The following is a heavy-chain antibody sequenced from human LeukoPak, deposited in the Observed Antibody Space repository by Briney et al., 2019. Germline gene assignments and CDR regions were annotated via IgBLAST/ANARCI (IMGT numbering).Heavy chain of an antibody. CDR2: IKNDGSDK. CDR1: GFSFSAAW. J-gene: IGHJ4*02. CDR3: VNLGYSD. V-gene: IGHV3-7*01. D-gene: IGHD5-12*01. Sequence: GGFLRLSCGASGFSFSAAWMTWVRQAPGKGLEWVATIKNDGSDKYYVDSVKGRFTLSRDNAKNSVYLQMNSLRVEDTAVYYCVNLGYSDGGQGTLVTVSS.